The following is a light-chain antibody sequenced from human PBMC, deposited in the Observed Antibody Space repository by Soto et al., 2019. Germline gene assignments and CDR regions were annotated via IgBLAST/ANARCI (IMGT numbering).Light chain of an antibody. V-gene: IGLV1-40*01. CDR3: QSYDSSLSRSYV. J-gene: IGLJ1*01. CDR1: SSKIGAGYD. CDR2: ANN. Sequence: QSALTQPPSVSGAPGQRVTISCTGSSSKIGAGYDVHWYQQLPGAAPKLLIYANNNRPSGVPDRFSGSKSDTSASLAITGLQAEDEADYYCQSYDSSLSRSYVFGTGTKVTVL.